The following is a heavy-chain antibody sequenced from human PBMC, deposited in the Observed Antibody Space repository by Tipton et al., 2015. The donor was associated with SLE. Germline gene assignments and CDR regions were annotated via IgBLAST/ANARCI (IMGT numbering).Heavy chain of an antibody. V-gene: IGHV4-61*01. CDR1: GGSISSGSYY. Sequence: GLVKPSETLSLTCTVSGGSISSGSYYWSWIRQSPGKGLEWIGFFYFSGSSQYNPSLKSRVAISADTSNNQFSLELRSVTAADTAVYYCARHLGVIVAFEVWGQGTVLTVSS. CDR2: FYFSGSS. J-gene: IGHJ3*01. D-gene: IGHD3-10*01. CDR3: ARHLGVIVAFEV.